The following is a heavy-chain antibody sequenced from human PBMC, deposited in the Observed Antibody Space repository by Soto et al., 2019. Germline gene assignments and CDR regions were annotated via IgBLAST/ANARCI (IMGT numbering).Heavy chain of an antibody. V-gene: IGHV1-2*04. Sequence: ASVKVSCKASGYTFTGYYMHWVRQAPGQGLEWMGWINPNSGGTNYAQKFQGWVTMTRDTSISTAYMELSRLRSDDTAVYYCARDQHSSGYYYPVYYYYGMDVWGQGTTVTVSS. D-gene: IGHD3-22*01. CDR2: INPNSGGT. CDR3: ARDQHSSGYYYPVYYYYGMDV. CDR1: GYTFTGYY. J-gene: IGHJ6*02.